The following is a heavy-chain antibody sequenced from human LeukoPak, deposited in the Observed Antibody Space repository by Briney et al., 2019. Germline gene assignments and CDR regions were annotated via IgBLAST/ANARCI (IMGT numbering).Heavy chain of an antibody. CDR2: INTDGSST. V-gene: IGHV3-74*01. Sequence: GGSLRLSCAASGFTFSRYWMHWVRQAPGKGLVWVSRINTDGSSTSYADSVKGRFTISRDNAKNTLYLQMNSLRAEDTAVYYCARAHCNGGSCYSGDLVDYWGQGTLVTVSS. D-gene: IGHD2-15*01. CDR3: ARAHCNGGSCYSGDLVDY. J-gene: IGHJ4*02. CDR1: GFTFSRYW.